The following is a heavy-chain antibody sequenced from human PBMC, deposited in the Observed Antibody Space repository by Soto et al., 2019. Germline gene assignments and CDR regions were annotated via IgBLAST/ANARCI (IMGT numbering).Heavy chain of an antibody. CDR1: GGTFSSYT. J-gene: IGHJ6*03. V-gene: IGHV1-69*02. D-gene: IGHD2-15*01. CDR3: ARARSEANCSGGSCYPSPWASYYYMDV. CDR2: IIPILGIA. Sequence: QVQLVQSGAEVKKPGSSVKVSCKASGGTFSSYTISWVRQAPGQGLESMGRIIPILGIANYAQKFQGRVTITADKSTSTAYMELSSLRSEDTAVYYCARARSEANCSGGSCYPSPWASYYYMDVWGKGTTVTVSS.